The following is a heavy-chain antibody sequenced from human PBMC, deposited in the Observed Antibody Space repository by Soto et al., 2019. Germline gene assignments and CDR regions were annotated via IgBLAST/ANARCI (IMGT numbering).Heavy chain of an antibody. Sequence: EVQLLESGGGLVQPGGSLRLSCAASGFTFSSYAMSWVRQAPGKGLEWVSAISGSGGSTYYADSVKGRFTISRDNSKNTLYLHMNSLRAEDTAVYYCARGNKDIVVVVAATPYYYYGMDVWGQGTTVTVSS. D-gene: IGHD2-15*01. CDR2: ISGSGGST. CDR3: ARGNKDIVVVVAATPYYYYGMDV. V-gene: IGHV3-23*01. CDR1: GFTFSSYA. J-gene: IGHJ6*02.